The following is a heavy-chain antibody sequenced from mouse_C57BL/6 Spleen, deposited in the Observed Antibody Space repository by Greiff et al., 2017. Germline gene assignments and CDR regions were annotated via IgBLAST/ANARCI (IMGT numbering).Heavy chain of an antibody. CDR1: GYTFTDYY. CDR3: AGWIITTVVATDYYFDY. V-gene: IGHV1-26*01. D-gene: IGHD1-1*01. J-gene: IGHJ2*01. Sequence: EVQLQQSGPELVKPGASVKISCKASGYTFTDYYMNWVKQSHGKSLEWIGDINPNNGGTSYNQKFKGKATLTVDKSSSTAYMELRSLTSEDSAVYYCAGWIITTVVATDYYFDYWGQGTTLTVSS. CDR2: INPNNGGT.